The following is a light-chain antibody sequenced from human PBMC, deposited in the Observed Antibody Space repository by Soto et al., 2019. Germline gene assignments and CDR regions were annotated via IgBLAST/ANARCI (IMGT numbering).Light chain of an antibody. Sequence: QSVLTQPASVSGSPGQSITISCTGTSSDVGSYNLVSWYQQHPGKVPKLIIYEGSKRPSGVSNRFSVSRSGNTASLTISGLQAEDEADYYCCSYVASSTVYVFGTGTKVTVL. CDR2: EGS. J-gene: IGLJ1*01. CDR1: SSDVGSYNL. V-gene: IGLV2-23*01. CDR3: CSYVASSTVYV.